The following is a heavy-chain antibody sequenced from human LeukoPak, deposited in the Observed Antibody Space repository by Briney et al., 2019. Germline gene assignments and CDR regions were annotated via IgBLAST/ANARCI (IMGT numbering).Heavy chain of an antibody. D-gene: IGHD6-19*01. Sequence: GSLRLSCAASGFTVSSNYMSWVRQAPGKGLEWVSVIYSGGSTYYADSVKGRFTISRDNSKNTLYLQVNSLRAEDTAVYYCARDGTRDSSGWYDYYYGMDVWGQGTTVTVSS. J-gene: IGHJ6*02. CDR1: GFTVSSNY. CDR3: ARDGTRDSSGWYDYYYGMDV. V-gene: IGHV3-53*01. CDR2: IYSGGST.